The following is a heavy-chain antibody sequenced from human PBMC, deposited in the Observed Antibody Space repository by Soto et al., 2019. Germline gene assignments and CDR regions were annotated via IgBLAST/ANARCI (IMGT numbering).Heavy chain of an antibody. J-gene: IGHJ6*02. Sequence: VGSLRLSCADSGFTFSSYAMHWVRQAPGKGLEWVAVISYDGSNKYYADSVKGRFTISRDNSKNTLYLQMNSLRAEDTAVYYCARDFEHHYYYGMDVWGQGTTVTVSS. V-gene: IGHV3-30-3*01. CDR3: ARDFEHHYYYGMDV. CDR2: ISYDGSNK. CDR1: GFTFSSYA.